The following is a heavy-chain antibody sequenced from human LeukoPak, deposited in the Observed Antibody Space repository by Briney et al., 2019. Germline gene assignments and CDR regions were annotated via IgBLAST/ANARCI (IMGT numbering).Heavy chain of an antibody. CDR2: ISGSGGST. Sequence: GGSLRLSCAASGFTFSSYAMSWVRQAPGKGLEWVSAISGSGGSTYYADSEKGRFTISRDNSKNTLYLQMNSLRAEDTAVYYCARASSSGWHSDYWGQGTLVTVSS. V-gene: IGHV3-23*01. CDR1: GFTFSSYA. CDR3: ARASSSGWHSDY. D-gene: IGHD6-19*01. J-gene: IGHJ4*02.